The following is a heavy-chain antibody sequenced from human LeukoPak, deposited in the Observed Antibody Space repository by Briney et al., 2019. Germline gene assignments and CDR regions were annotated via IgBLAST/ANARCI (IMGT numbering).Heavy chain of an antibody. CDR3: AELGITMIGGV. Sequence: GGSLRLSCAASGFTFSSYEMNWVRQAPGKGLEWVSYISSSGSTIYYADSVKGRFTISRDNAKNSLYLQMNSLRAEDTAVYYCAELGITMIGGVWGKGTPVTISS. CDR1: GFTFSSYE. CDR2: ISSSGSTI. D-gene: IGHD3-10*02. V-gene: IGHV3-48*03. J-gene: IGHJ6*04.